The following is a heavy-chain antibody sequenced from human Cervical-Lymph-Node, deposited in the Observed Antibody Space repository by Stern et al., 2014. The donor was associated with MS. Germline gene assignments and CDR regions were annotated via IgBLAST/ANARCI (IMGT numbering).Heavy chain of an antibody. V-gene: IGHV4-59*01. CDR2: VYYSGST. D-gene: IGHD1-1*01. J-gene: IGHJ4*02. Sequence: QVQLQESGPGLVKPSETLSLTCTVSNVSIGLFYWSWIRQSPGRGLEWIGYVYYSGSTDYNPSVKSRVTMAVDTSKSQFSLKLSSLTAADTAVYYCASIQLWSKSFDYWGRETLVTVSS. CDR3: ASIQLWSKSFDY. CDR1: NVSIGLFY.